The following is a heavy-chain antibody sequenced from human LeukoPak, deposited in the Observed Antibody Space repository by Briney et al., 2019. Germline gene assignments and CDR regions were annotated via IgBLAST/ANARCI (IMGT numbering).Heavy chain of an antibody. CDR3: ARQRGYHYDSTTNRFSDL. D-gene: IGHD3-22*01. CDR1: GGSISSSTYY. V-gene: IGHV4-39*01. J-gene: IGHJ5*02. Sequence: SETLSLTCTVSGGSISSSTYYWGWIRQPPGEGLEWIASIHYSGNTYYKPSLKSRVTISVDTSKNQFSLRLSSVTAADTAVYYCARQRGYHYDSTTNRFSDLWGQGTRVTVSS. CDR2: IHYSGNT.